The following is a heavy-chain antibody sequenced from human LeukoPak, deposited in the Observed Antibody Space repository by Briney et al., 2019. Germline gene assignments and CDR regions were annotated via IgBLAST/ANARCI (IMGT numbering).Heavy chain of an antibody. D-gene: IGHD6-19*01. Sequence: GGSLRLSCVASGFTFSGYSMNWVRQAPGKGLEWVSYISSSGTTMYYADSLQGRFTISRDNAKNSLYLQVNSLRAEDTAVYYCARRLAVALRGWYFDYWGRGTLVTVSS. J-gene: IGHJ4*02. CDR1: GFTFSGYS. V-gene: IGHV3-48*01. CDR3: ARRLAVALRGWYFDY. CDR2: ISSSGTTM.